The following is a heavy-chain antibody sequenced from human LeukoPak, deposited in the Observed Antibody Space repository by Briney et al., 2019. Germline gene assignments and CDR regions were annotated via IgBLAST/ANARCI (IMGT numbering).Heavy chain of an antibody. Sequence: SETLSLTCAVYGGSFSGYYLSWIRQPPGKGLEWIGEINHSGSTNYNPSLKSRVTISVDTSKNQFSLKLSSVTAADTAVYYCASKSGYTSIGDWGQGTLVTVSS. D-gene: IGHD5-12*01. CDR2: INHSGST. V-gene: IGHV4-34*01. CDR1: GGSFSGYY. J-gene: IGHJ4*02. CDR3: ASKSGYTSIGD.